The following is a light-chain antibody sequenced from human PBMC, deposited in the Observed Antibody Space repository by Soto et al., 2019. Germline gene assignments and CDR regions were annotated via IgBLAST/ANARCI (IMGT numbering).Light chain of an antibody. CDR1: QSISSW. CDR2: DAS. CDR3: QQYNSSPIT. J-gene: IGKJ5*01. Sequence: DIQMTQSPSTLSASVRDRVTITCRASQSISSWLAWYQQKPGKAPKLLIYDASSLESGVPSRFSGSGSGTEFTLTISSLQPDDFATYYCQQYNSSPITFGQGTRLEI. V-gene: IGKV1-5*01.